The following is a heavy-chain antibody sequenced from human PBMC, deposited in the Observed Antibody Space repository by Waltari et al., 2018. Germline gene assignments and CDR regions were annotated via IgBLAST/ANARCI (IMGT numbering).Heavy chain of an antibody. V-gene: IGHV1-69-2*01. CDR2: VDPEDGET. CDR1: GYTLHDYY. J-gene: IGHJ5*02. D-gene: IGHD2-8*01. Sequence: EVQLVQSGAEVKKPGATVKISCKVSGYTLHDYYLPWVQSHPGKGLEWMGLVDPEDGETIYAEKFQGRVTITADTSTDTAYMELSSLRSEDTAVYYCATVGGVCPNCNWFDPWGQGTLVTVSS. CDR3: ATVGGVCPNCNWFDP.